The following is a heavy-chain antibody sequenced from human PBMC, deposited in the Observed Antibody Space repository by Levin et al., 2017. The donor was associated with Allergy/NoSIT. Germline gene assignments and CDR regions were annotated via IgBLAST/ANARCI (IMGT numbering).Heavy chain of an antibody. V-gene: IGHV3-7*04. CDR2: IKQDGSRK. D-gene: IGHD5-12*01. CDR3: ARDAYSGYDFDY. J-gene: IGHJ4*02. CDR1: GFTFSSFW. Sequence: GESLKISCVTSGFTFSSFWMSWVRQTPGKGLEWVANIKQDGSRKYYVDSVKGRFTISRDNAKKSLFLQMNSLRAEDTAVYYCARDAYSGYDFDYWGQGTLVTVSS.